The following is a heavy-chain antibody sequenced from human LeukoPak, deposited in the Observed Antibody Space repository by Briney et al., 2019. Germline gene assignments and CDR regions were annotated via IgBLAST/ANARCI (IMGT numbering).Heavy chain of an antibody. V-gene: IGHV5-51*01. CDR2: VYPGDSDT. J-gene: IGHJ6*02. D-gene: IGHD6-13*01. CDR1: GYTFASYW. Sequence: GESLKISCKGSGYTFASYWIAWVRQMPGKGLEWMGIVYPGDSDTRYSPSFQGQVTISADKSISTAYLQWSSLKASDTAMYYCARHIPHSSSWSRDYYYYYGMDVWGQGTTVTVSS. CDR3: ARHIPHSSSWSRDYYYYYGMDV.